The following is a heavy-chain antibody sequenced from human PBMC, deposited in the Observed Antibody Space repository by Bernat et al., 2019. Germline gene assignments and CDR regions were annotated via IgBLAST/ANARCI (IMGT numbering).Heavy chain of an antibody. J-gene: IGHJ5*02. CDR1: GFTFGEYA. CDR2: IRRKDYGGTT. Sequence: EVQLVESGGDLVQPGRSLRLTCTASGFTFGEYAISWFRQAPGKGLEWVGFIRRKDYGGTTESAASVRGRFTVSRDDSKNIAYLEMNSLRTEDTAVYYCGREWSIIARGYDPWGRGTLVTVSS. CDR3: GREWSIIARGYDP. V-gene: IGHV3-49*03. D-gene: IGHD6-6*01.